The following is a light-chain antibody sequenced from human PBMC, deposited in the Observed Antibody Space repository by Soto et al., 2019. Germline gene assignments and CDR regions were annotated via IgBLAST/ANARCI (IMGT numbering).Light chain of an antibody. CDR1: QSISDY. V-gene: IGKV1-39*01. Sequence: DIRMTQSPSSLSASIGDRVTITCRASQSISDYLNWYQQKPGKAPKLLIFGASSLQTGVPSRFSGSGSGTDFTLTITNLQPEDFATYYCQQIYSTPMYTFGQGTKLEI. CDR3: QQIYSTPMYT. J-gene: IGKJ2*01. CDR2: GAS.